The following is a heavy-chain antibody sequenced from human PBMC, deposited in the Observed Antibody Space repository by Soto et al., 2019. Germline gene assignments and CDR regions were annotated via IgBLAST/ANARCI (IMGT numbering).Heavy chain of an antibody. Sequence: ASVKVSCKASGYTFTGYYMHWVRQAPGQGLEWMGWINPNSGGTNYAQKFQGWVTMTRDTSISTAYMELSRLRSDDTAVYYCTRSYCNGNSCYSNDAFDIWGQGTMVTVSS. V-gene: IGHV1-2*04. CDR3: TRSYCNGNSCYSNDAFDI. CDR1: GYTFTGYY. J-gene: IGHJ3*02. CDR2: INPNSGGT. D-gene: IGHD2-15*01.